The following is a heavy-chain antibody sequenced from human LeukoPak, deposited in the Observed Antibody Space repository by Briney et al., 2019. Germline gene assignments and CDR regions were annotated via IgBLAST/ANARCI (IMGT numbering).Heavy chain of an antibody. J-gene: IGHJ5*02. CDR2: IIPIFGTA. CDR1: GGTFSIYA. Sequence: SVKVSCKASGGTFSIYAISWVRQAPGQGVEWMGRIIPIFGTANYAQKFQGRVTITTDESTSTAYMELSSLRSEDTAVYYCARDTPRTVTTTRQKYNWFDPWGQGTLVTVSS. D-gene: IGHD4-17*01. CDR3: ARDTPRTVTTTRQKYNWFDP. V-gene: IGHV1-69*05.